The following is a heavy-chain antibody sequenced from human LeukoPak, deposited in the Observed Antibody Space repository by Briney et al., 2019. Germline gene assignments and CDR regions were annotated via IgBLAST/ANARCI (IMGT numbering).Heavy chain of an antibody. V-gene: IGHV4-59*01. Sequence: HPSETLSLTCAVSGDSISTYYWSWIRQPPGKGLEWIGYIYHRVTSDYNPSLKSRVTMSVDMSTRQISLKLSSVTAADTAVYYCARAVGGDGSGSLWGPGTLVTVSS. CDR3: ARAVGGDGSGSL. J-gene: IGHJ4*02. D-gene: IGHD3-10*01. CDR2: IYHRVTS. CDR1: GDSISTYY.